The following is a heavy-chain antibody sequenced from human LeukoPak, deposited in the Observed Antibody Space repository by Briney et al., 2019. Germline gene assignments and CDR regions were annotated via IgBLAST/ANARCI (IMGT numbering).Heavy chain of an antibody. CDR2: ISGSGGST. D-gene: IGHD2-15*01. V-gene: IGHV3-23*01. CDR1: GFTFSSYA. Sequence: GGSLRLSCAASGFTFSSYAMSWVRQAPGKGLEWVSAISGSGGSTYYADSVKGRFTISRDNSKNTLYLQMNGLRAEDTAVYYCAKHGYCSGGSCYSYYYYGMDVWGKGTTVTVSS. J-gene: IGHJ6*04. CDR3: AKHGYCSGGSCYSYYYYGMDV.